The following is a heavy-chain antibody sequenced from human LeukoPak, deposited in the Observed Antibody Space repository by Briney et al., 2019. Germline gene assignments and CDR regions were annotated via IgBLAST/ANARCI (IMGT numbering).Heavy chain of an antibody. J-gene: IGHJ5*02. CDR2: INSDGSST. V-gene: IGHV3-74*01. D-gene: IGHD5-12*01. Sequence: PGGSLRLSCAASGFTFSTYWMHWVRQAPGKGLGGVSHINSDGSSTNYADSVKGRFTISRDNAKNTVYLQMSSPRVEDTAVYYCVRESYSRFDPWGQGTLVTVSS. CDR3: VRESYSRFDP. CDR1: GFTFSTYW.